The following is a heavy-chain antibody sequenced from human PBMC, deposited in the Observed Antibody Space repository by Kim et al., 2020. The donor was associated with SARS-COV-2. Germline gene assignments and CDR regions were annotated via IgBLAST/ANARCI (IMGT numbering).Heavy chain of an antibody. CDR3: ARVKPSTMIVVVIDAFDI. J-gene: IGHJ3*02. CDR2: IYYSGST. Sequence: SETLSLTCTVSGGSISSGGYYWSWIRQHPGKGLEWIGYIYYSGSTYYNPSLKSRVTISVHTSKNQFSLKLSSVTAADTAVYYCARVKPSTMIVVVIDAFDIWGQGTMVTVSS. CDR1: GGSISSGGYY. D-gene: IGHD3-22*01. V-gene: IGHV4-31*03.